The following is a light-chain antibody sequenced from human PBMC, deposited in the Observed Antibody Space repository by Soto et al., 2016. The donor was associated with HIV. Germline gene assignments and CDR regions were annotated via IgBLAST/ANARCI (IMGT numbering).Light chain of an antibody. CDR3: QSVDSSASYV. J-gene: IGLJ1*01. CDR2: QDT. V-gene: IGLV3-25*03. CDR1: ALAQQY. Sequence: SYELKQPPSVSVSPGQTARITCSGDALAQQYVYWYQQKPGRAPVLVMSQDTERPSGIPERFSGSSSGTTVTLTISRVQAEDEADYYCQSVDSSASYVFGTGTTVSVL.